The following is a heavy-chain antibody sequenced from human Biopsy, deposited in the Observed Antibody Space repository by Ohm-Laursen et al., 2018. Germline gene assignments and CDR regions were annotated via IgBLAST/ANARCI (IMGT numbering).Heavy chain of an antibody. CDR2: MNQDGSEE. V-gene: IGHV3-7*04. D-gene: IGHD6-13*01. J-gene: IGHJ4*02. Sequence: SLRLSCTASGFIFSRYWMNWGRQTPEKGLEWVANMNQDGSEEHYVDSVKGRFTISRGNSKSSLYLQMNSLRDEDTAVYYCARGPSGTAAGRFASWGQGTLVTVSS. CDR3: ARGPSGTAAGRFAS. CDR1: GFIFSRYW.